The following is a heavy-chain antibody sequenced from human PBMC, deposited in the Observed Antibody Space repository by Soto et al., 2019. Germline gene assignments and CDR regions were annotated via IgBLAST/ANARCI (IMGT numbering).Heavy chain of an antibody. CDR1: GFSVSINY. J-gene: IGHJ4*02. CDR2: NYNGGST. Sequence: EVQLVESGGGLVQPGGSLRLSCAASGFSVSINYMTWVRQAPGKGLEWVSVNYNGGSTYYADSVKGRFTMSRDTFKNTLYLQMNTLRAVDTAVYYSARDIGSNSWSYYFDYWGEGTLVIVSS. CDR3: ARDIGSNSWSYYFDY. V-gene: IGHV3-66*01. D-gene: IGHD6-13*01.